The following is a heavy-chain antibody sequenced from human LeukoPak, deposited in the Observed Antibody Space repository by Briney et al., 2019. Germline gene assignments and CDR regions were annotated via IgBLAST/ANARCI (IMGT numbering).Heavy chain of an antibody. V-gene: IGHV4-30-4*01. CDR2: IYYSGST. CDR1: GGSISSGDYY. D-gene: IGHD5-18*01. J-gene: IGHJ4*02. CDR3: ARGRADSYGFLLEDY. Sequence: PSQTLSLTCTVSGGSISSGDYYWSWIRQPPGKGLEWIGYIYYSGSTYYNPSLKSRVTISVDTSKNQFSLKLSSVTAADTAVYYCARGRADSYGFLLEDYWGQGTLVTVSS.